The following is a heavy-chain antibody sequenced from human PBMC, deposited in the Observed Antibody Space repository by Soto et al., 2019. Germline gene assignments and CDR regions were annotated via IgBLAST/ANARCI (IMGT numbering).Heavy chain of an antibody. V-gene: IGHV3-23*01. J-gene: IGHJ4*02. Sequence: GSLRLSCAASGFTFDDYAMHWVRQATGKGLEWVSATTGSGGSTYYADSVKGRFTISRDNSKNTLYLQMNSLRAEDTAIYYCANNYRIAVTFDCWGQGTLVTVSS. CDR1: GFTFDDYA. CDR2: TTGSGGST. D-gene: IGHD6-19*01. CDR3: ANNYRIAVTFDC.